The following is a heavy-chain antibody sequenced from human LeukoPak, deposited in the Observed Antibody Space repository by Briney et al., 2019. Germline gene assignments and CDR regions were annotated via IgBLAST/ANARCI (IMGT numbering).Heavy chain of an antibody. V-gene: IGHV5-51*01. J-gene: IGHJ5*02. D-gene: IGHD6-13*01. CDR1: GYSFTSYW. CDR3: ARQSRQLGNWFDP. Sequence: GESLKISCKGSGYSFTSYWIGWVRQMPGKGLEWMGIIYPGDSDTRYSPSSQGQVTISADKSISTAYLQWSSLKASDTAMYYCARQSRQLGNWFDPWGQGTLVTVSS. CDR2: IYPGDSDT.